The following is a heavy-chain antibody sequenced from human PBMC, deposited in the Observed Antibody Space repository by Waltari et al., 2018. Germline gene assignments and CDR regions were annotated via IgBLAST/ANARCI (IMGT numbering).Heavy chain of an antibody. D-gene: IGHD3-10*01. J-gene: IGHJ4*02. CDR3: AKGYRRTMVRGVTNDY. Sequence: EVQLLESGGGLVQPGGSLRLSCAASGFTFSSYAMSWVRQAPGKGLEWVSAISGSGGSTYYADSVKGRFTISRDNSKNTLYLQMNSLRAEDTAVYYCAKGYRRTMVRGVTNDYWGQGTLVTVSS. V-gene: IGHV3-23*01. CDR1: GFTFSSYA. CDR2: ISGSGGST.